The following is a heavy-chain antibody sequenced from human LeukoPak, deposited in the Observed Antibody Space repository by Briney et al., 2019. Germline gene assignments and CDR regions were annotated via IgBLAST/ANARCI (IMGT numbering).Heavy chain of an antibody. CDR3: ARGSAYHYY. V-gene: IGHV3-7*01. Sequence: QTGGSLRLSCAASGFTFSDYWMTWVRQAPGKGLQWVANIKRDGSDKYYVDSVKGRFTISRDNAKNSLYLQMDNLRAEDTAVYYCARGSAYHYYWGQGTLVTVSS. CDR1: GFTFSDYW. CDR2: IKRDGSDK. D-gene: IGHD6-19*01. J-gene: IGHJ4*02.